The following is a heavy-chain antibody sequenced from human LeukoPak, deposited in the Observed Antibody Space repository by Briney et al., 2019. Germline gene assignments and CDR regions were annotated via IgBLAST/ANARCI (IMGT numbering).Heavy chain of an antibody. CDR3: ARLASAWNFDY. Sequence: KPGESLKISCKGSGYTFTNYWIGWVRQMPGKDLEWMGIFSPGDSDSRYSPSFRGQVTISADKSISTVYLQWSSLKASDTAMYYCARLASAWNFDYWGQGTLVTVSS. CDR1: GYTFTNYW. V-gene: IGHV5-51*01. J-gene: IGHJ4*02. CDR2: FSPGDSDS. D-gene: IGHD6-19*01.